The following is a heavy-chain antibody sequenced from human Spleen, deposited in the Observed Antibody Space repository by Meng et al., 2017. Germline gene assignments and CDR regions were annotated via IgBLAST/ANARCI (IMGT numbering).Heavy chain of an antibody. J-gene: IGHJ4*02. Sequence: ASVKVSCKASGYTFTSSGFSWVRQAPGQGLEWMGWISGYSGNTKYAQKLQGRVTMTTDTSTSTAYMELRSLRSDDTAIYYCAREGLQPVMSATQGRYIDYWGQGTLVTVSS. CDR1: GYTFTSSG. CDR2: ISGYSGNT. CDR3: AREGLQPVMSATQGRYIDY. D-gene: IGHD2-21*02. V-gene: IGHV1-18*01.